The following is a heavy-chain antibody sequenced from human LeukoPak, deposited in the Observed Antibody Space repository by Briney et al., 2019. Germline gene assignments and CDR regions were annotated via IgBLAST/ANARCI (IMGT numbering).Heavy chain of an antibody. CDR1: GFTFSDYG. Sequence: GGSLRLSCAASGFTFSDYGMNWVRQAPGKGLEWLSHISSTSSTIKYADSVKGRFTISRDNAKNSVYLQMHSLRVEDTAVYYCARARSSYGYGDAFDIWGQGTMVTVSS. CDR2: ISSTSSTI. CDR3: ARARSSYGYGDAFDI. D-gene: IGHD5-18*01. V-gene: IGHV3-48*01. J-gene: IGHJ3*02.